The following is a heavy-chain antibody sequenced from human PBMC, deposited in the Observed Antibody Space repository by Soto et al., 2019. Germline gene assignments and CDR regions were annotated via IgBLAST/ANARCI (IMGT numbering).Heavy chain of an antibody. V-gene: IGHV1-18*01. Sequence: QVQLVQSGAEVKKPGASVKVSCKASGYTFTSYGISWVRQAPGQGLEWMGWISAYNGNTNYAQKLQGRXTXTXXTSTSTAYMVLRSLRSDDTAVYYCVVAAQPYYFDYWGQGTLVTVSS. CDR2: ISAYNGNT. J-gene: IGHJ4*02. CDR3: VVAAQPYYFDY. D-gene: IGHD2-15*01. CDR1: GYTFTSYG.